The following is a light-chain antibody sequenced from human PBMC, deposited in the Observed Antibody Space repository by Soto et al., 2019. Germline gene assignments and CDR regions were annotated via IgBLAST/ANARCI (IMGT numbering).Light chain of an antibody. CDR2: GAS. CDR1: QSVSSN. V-gene: IGKV3-15*01. CDR3: QQYNNWPLT. J-gene: IGKJ4*01. Sequence: EIVMTQSPATLSVSPGERATLSCRASQSVSSNLAWYQQKPGQAPRLLIYGASTRATGTPARFSGSGSGTEFTLTISSLQSEDFAVYHCQQYNNWPLTFGGGTKVEIK.